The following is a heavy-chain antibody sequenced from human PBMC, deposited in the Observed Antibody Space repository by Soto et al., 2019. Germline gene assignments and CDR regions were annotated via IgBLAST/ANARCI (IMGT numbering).Heavy chain of an antibody. CDR3: ARRVVVVLAAEVPGDY. Sequence: SETLSLTCTVSGGSISTSSYYWGWIRQPPGKGLEWIGSIYYSGSTYYNPSLKSRVTISVDTSKNQFSLKLSSVTTADTAVYYCARRVVVVLAAEVPGDYWGQGTLVTVSS. V-gene: IGHV4-39*01. CDR1: GGSISTSSYY. CDR2: IYYSGST. J-gene: IGHJ4*02. D-gene: IGHD2-15*01.